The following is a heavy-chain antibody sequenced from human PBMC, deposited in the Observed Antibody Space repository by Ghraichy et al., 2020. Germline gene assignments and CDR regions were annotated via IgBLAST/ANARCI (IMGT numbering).Heavy chain of an antibody. J-gene: IGHJ4*02. CDR3: ARSRPGSTYYDFWSGYFFDY. D-gene: IGHD3-3*01. CDR1: GGNVSSYA. V-gene: IGHV1-69*13. CDR2: IIPIFGTA. Sequence: SVKVSCKASGGNVSSYAISWVRQAPGQGLEWMGGIIPIFGTANYAQKFQGRVTITADESTSTAYMELSSLRSEDTAVYYCARSRPGSTYYDFWSGYFFDYCGQGTLVTVSS.